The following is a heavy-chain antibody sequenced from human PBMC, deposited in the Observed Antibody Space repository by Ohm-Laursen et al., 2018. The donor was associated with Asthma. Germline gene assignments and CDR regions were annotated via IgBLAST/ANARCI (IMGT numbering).Heavy chain of an antibody. D-gene: IGHD6-13*01. CDR1: GFTFNKHH. V-gene: IGHV3-23*01. CDR3: AKDSSEVVAADEY. Sequence: SLRLSCSASGFTFNKHHMTWVRQAPGKGLEWVSAIDGSGGRTYYADSVKGRFTISRDNPRNTLYLQMNSLRAEDTAVYCCAKDSSEVVAADEYWGQGTLVTVSS. J-gene: IGHJ4*02. CDR2: IDGSGGRT.